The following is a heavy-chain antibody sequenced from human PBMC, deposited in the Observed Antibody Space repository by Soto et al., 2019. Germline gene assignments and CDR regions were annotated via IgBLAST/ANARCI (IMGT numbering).Heavy chain of an antibody. D-gene: IGHD3-9*01. Sequence: GGSLRLSCAASGFTFSSYAMSWVRQAPGKGLEWVSAISGSGGSTYYADSVKGRFTISRDNSKNALYLQMNSLRAEDTAVYYCAKDGNPIPYLTGYYRLGWFDPWGQGTLVTVSS. CDR2: ISGSGGST. J-gene: IGHJ5*02. CDR3: AKDGNPIPYLTGYYRLGWFDP. CDR1: GFTFSSYA. V-gene: IGHV3-23*01.